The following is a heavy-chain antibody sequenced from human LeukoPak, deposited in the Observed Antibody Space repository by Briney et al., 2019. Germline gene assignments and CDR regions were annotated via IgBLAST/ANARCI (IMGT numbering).Heavy chain of an antibody. CDR1: GFTVSNNY. J-gene: IGHJ3*01. CDR3: ARGLTVGATGVWAFDV. Sequence: GGSLRLSCAASGFTVSNNYMTWVRQAPGKGLEWVSVMYRVGNTYYADFVKGRFTISRDNFKNTLRLQMNSLRVEDTALYYCARGLTVGATGVWAFDVWGQGTMVTVSS. V-gene: IGHV3-66*01. CDR2: MYRVGNT. D-gene: IGHD1-26*01.